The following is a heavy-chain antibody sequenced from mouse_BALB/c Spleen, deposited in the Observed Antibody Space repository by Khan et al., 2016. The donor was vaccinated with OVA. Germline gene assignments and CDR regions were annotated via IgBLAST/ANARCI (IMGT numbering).Heavy chain of an antibody. D-gene: IGHD2-12*01. V-gene: IGHV3-8*02. Sequence: EVQLQESGPSLVKPSQTLSLTCSVTGDSITSGYWSWIRKFPGNKLEYMGYMIYSGNTYYNPSLKSRISITRHTSNNQYYLQLKSVTPADTATDYCARSTYRYACAYWGQGTLVTVSA. CDR2: MIYSGNT. CDR1: GDSITSGY. CDR3: ARSTYRYACAY. J-gene: IGHJ3*01.